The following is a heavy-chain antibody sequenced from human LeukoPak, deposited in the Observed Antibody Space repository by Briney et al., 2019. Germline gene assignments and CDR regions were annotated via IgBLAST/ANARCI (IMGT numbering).Heavy chain of an antibody. D-gene: IGHD6-19*01. Sequence: SETLSLTCTVSGGSISSSSYYWGWIRQPPGKGLEWIGSIYYSGSTCYNPSLKSRVTISVGTSKNQFSLKLSSVTAADTAVYYCARGPAGPYYFDYWGQGTLVTVSS. V-gene: IGHV4-39*01. CDR2: IYYSGST. CDR1: GGSISSSSYY. J-gene: IGHJ4*02. CDR3: ARGPAGPYYFDY.